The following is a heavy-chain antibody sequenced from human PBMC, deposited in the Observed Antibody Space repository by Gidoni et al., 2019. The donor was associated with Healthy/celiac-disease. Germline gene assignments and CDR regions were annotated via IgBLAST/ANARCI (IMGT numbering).Heavy chain of an antibody. D-gene: IGHD3-9*01. CDR1: GFTFSGPA. CDR3: TTSPNYDILTGPDY. Sequence: EVQLVESGGGLVQPGGSLKLSCAASGFTFSGPAMHWVRQASGKGLEWVGRIRSKANSYATAYAASVKGRFTISRDDSKNTAYLQMNSLRTEDTAVYYCTTSPNYDILTGPDYWGQGTLVTVSS. V-gene: IGHV3-73*02. J-gene: IGHJ4*02. CDR2: IRSKANSYAT.